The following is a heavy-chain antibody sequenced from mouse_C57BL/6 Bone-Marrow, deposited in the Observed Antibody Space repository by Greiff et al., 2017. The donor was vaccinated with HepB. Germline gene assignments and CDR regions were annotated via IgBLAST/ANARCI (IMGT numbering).Heavy chain of an antibody. V-gene: IGHV14-4*01. CDR3: TTTTAPEDY. J-gene: IGHJ2*01. CDR2: IDPENGDT. Sequence: VQLQQSGAELVRPGASVKLSCTASGFNIKDDYMHWVKQRPEQGLEWIGGIDPENGDTEYASKFQGKATITADTSSNTAYLQLSSLTSEDTAVYYCTTTTAPEDYWGQGTTLTVSS. CDR1: GFNIKDDY. D-gene: IGHD1-2*01.